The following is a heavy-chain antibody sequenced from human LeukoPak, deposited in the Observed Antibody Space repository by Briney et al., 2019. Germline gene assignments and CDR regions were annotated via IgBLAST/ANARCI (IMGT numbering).Heavy chain of an antibody. CDR1: GGSISAYY. J-gene: IGHJ4*02. V-gene: IGHV4-59*01. CDR2: VYDSGTT. D-gene: IGHD2-15*01. Sequence: PSETLSLTRSVSGGSISAYYWTWIRQPPGKGLEWIGYVYDSGTTNYNPSLKSRVTILVDTSKNQFSLKLSSVTAADTAVYFCARGYSGYCGGGSCYLDYWGQGTLVTVSS. CDR3: ARGYSGYCGGGSCYLDY.